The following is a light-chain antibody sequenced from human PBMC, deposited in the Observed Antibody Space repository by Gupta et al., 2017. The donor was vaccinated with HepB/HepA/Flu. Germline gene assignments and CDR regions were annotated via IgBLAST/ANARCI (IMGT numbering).Light chain of an antibody. CDR3: SSYTSSSPRV. CDR1: SSDVGGYNY. J-gene: IGLJ2*01. Sequence: QSALTQPASVSGSPGQSITISCTGTSSDVGGYNYVSWYQQHPGKAPKLMIYDDSNRPSGVSNRFSGSKSGNTASLTISGLQAEDEADYYCSSYTSSSPRVFGGGTKLTVL. CDR2: DDS. V-gene: IGLV2-14*01.